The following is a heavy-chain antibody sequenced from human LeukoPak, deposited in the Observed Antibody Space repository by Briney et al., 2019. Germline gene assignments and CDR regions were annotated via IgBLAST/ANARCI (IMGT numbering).Heavy chain of an antibody. Sequence: GGSLTLSCAASGFNFSNYWMHWVRQAPGKGLVWVSHINTDGSSATYGDPAKGRFTVSRDDAKNTLFLQMSSLRVEDMAVYYCARGTAETAGIDYWGEGTLVTVSS. CDR3: ARGTAETAGIDY. D-gene: IGHD6-13*01. V-gene: IGHV3-74*01. CDR1: GFNFSNYW. J-gene: IGHJ4*02. CDR2: INTDGSSA.